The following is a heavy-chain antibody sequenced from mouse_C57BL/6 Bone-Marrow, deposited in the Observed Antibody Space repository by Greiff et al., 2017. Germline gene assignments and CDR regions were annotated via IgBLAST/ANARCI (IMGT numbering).Heavy chain of an antibody. CDR1: GFNIQNTY. J-gene: IGHJ1*03. Sequence: EVQLQQSVAELVRPGASVKLSCTASGFNIQNTYMHWVKQRPEQGLEWIGRIDPANGNTKYAPKFQGKATITADTSSNTAYLQLSSLTSEDTAIYYCASDYYGSSRSDVWGTGTTVTVSS. CDR2: IDPANGNT. CDR3: ASDYYGSSRSDV. D-gene: IGHD1-1*01. V-gene: IGHV14-3*01.